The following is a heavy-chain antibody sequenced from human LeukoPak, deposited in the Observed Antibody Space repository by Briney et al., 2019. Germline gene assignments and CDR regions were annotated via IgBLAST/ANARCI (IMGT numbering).Heavy chain of an antibody. J-gene: IGHJ4*02. V-gene: IGHV4-39*01. CDR1: GGSISSSPYY. CDR2: IYYSGST. CDR3: ARQQYSSSWRYYFDY. Sequence: SETLSLTCTVSGGSISSSPYYWAWIRQPPGKGLEWIGSIYYSGSTYYNPSLKSRVTISVDTSKNQFSLRLNSVTAADTAVYYCARQQYSSSWRYYFDYWGQGTLVTVSS. D-gene: IGHD6-13*01.